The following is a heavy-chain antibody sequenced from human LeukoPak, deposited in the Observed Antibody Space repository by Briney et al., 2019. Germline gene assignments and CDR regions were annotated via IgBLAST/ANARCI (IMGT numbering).Heavy chain of an antibody. Sequence: SETLSLTCTVSGDSINTSNYFWGWIRQSTGKGLEWIGNIYYIGTSDYNPSLKSRVTISIHTSKNQFSLNLRSVTAADTAFYYCARHRSGSYIRYFDFWGQGALVTVSS. V-gene: IGHV4-39*01. J-gene: IGHJ4*02. CDR2: IYYIGTS. CDR3: ARHRSGSYIRYFDF. D-gene: IGHD1-26*01. CDR1: GDSINTSNYF.